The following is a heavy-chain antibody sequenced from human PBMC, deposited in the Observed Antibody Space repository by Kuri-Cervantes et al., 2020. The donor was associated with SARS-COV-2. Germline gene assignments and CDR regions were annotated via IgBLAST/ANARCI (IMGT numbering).Heavy chain of an antibody. Sequence: GGSLRLSCKGSGYSFTSYWIGWVRQMPGKGLEWMGIIYPGDSDTRYSPSFQGQVTISADKSISTAYLQWSSLKASDTVMYYCARLFGMGGYYYYYMDVWGRGTTVTVSS. D-gene: IGHD1-26*01. CDR2: IYPGDSDT. V-gene: IGHV5-51*01. J-gene: IGHJ6*03. CDR3: ARLFGMGGYYYYYMDV. CDR1: GYSFTSYW.